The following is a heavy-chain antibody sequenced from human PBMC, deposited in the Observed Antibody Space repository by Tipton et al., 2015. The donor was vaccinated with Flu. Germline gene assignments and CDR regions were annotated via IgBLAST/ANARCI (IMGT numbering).Heavy chain of an antibody. V-gene: IGHV4-30-4*08. D-gene: IGHD2-21*01. CDR2: IYYSGST. Sequence: LRLSCTVSGGSVSSGSYYWSWIRQPPGKGLEWIGYIYYSGSTYYNPSLKSRVTISVDTSKNQFSLKLSSVTAADTAVYYCASFLEWISILDYWGQGTLVTVSS. CDR3: ASFLEWISILDY. CDR1: GGSVSSGSYY. J-gene: IGHJ4*02.